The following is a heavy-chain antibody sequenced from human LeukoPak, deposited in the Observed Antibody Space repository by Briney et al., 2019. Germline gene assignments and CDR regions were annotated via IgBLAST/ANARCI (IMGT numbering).Heavy chain of an antibody. D-gene: IGHD3-22*01. V-gene: IGHV3-23*01. CDR2: ISSNGRTT. Sequence: GGSLRLSCAASGYTFNNYAMTWVRQAPGKGREWVSLISSNGRTTHYAGSVKGRFTISRDNSKNTVYLQMNSLRADDTALYYCAKDLYYFDGDYWGQGTQVTVSS. CDR3: AKDLYYFDGDY. CDR1: GYTFNNYA. J-gene: IGHJ4*02.